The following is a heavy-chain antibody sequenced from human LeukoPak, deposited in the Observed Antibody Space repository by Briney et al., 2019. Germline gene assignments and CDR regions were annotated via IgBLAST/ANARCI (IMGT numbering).Heavy chain of an antibody. Sequence: GGSLRLSCAASGFTFSDYYMSWIRQAPGKGLEWVSYISSSGSTIYYADSVKGRFTISRDNAKNSLYLQMNSLRAEDTALYYCARHYYGSGSYGHYYYYYMDVWGKGTTVTVSS. CDR3: ARHYYGSGSYGHYYYYYMDV. CDR1: GFTFSDYY. CDR2: ISSSGSTI. V-gene: IGHV3-11*01. J-gene: IGHJ6*03. D-gene: IGHD3-10*01.